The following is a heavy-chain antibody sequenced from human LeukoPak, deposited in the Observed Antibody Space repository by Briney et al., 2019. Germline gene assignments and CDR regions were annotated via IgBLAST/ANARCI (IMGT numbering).Heavy chain of an antibody. CDR3: ARGQHLEGYYFDY. D-gene: IGHD6-13*01. Sequence: SQTLSLTCTVSGGSISSGSYYWSWIRQPAGKGLEWIGRIYTSGSTHYNPSLKSRVTISVDTSKNQFFLKLSSVTAADTAVYYCARGQHLEGYYFDYGGQGTLVTVS. J-gene: IGHJ4*02. CDR1: GGSISSGSYY. CDR2: IYTSGST. V-gene: IGHV4-61*02.